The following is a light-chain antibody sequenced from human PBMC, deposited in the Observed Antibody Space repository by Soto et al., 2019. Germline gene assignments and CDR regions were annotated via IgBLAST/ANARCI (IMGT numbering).Light chain of an antibody. V-gene: IGKV3-20*01. CDR1: QSVRDRY. Sequence: EIVLTQSAGTLSLSPGDRPTLSCRASQSVRDRYLAWYQQRPGQSPSLLIYDTSTRATGVPDRFSGGGSGTDFALTISRVEPEDFAIYFCQQCGSSPGTFGQGTKVDIK. J-gene: IGKJ1*01. CDR2: DTS. CDR3: QQCGSSPGT.